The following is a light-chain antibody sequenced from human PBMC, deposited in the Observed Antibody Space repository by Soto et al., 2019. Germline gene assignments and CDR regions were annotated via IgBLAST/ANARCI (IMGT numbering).Light chain of an antibody. J-gene: IGKJ1*01. V-gene: IGKV1-5*01. Sequence: DIQMTQSPSTLSASVGDRVTITCRASQSISSWLAWYQQKPGKATNLLIYDASSLESGVPSRFSGSGSGTEFTLTISSLQPDDFATYYCQQYNSYSPTFGQGTKVEIK. CDR3: QQYNSYSPT. CDR2: DAS. CDR1: QSISSW.